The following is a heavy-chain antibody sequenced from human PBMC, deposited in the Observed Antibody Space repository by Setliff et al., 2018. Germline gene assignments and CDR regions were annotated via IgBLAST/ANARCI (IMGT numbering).Heavy chain of an antibody. CDR2: ISYSGTP. J-gene: IGHJ4*01. V-gene: IGHV4-39*01. Sequence: SETLSLTCTVSDDSFTSSRYYWGWIRQAPGSGLEWIGSISYSGTPYYNASVESRVTVSIDTSRNQFSLELRSVTVADTATYYCVRPGGTTVVARHFDYWGSGILVTVSS. CDR1: DDSFTSSRYY. D-gene: IGHD2-15*01. CDR3: VRPGGTTVVARHFDY.